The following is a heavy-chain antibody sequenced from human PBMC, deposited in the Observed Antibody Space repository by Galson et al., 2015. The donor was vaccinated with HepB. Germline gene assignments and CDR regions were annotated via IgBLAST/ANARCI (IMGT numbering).Heavy chain of an antibody. CDR3: TTDSPQYTSSLFGR. J-gene: IGHJ1*01. Sequence: SLRLSCAASGFTFTNAWLNWVRQAPGRGLQWAVRIQTIRAGGTTNYAAPVKGRFTISRDDSKTTLYPQMDSLRTEDTAMYYCTTDSPQYTSSLFGRCGQGTLVTVSS. V-gene: IGHV3-15*07. CDR1: GFTFTNAW. D-gene: IGHD6-13*01. CDR2: IQTIRAGGTT.